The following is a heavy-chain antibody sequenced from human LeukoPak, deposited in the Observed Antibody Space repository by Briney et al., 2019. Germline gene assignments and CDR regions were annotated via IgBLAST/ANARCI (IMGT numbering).Heavy chain of an antibody. J-gene: IGHJ4*02. D-gene: IGHD3-22*01. CDR3: ARGVQSHYYDSSGHGRYFDS. CDR2: INHSGTT. V-gene: IGHV4-34*01. CDR1: GGTFSGYY. Sequence: SETLSLTCAVYGGTFSGYYWSWLRHFPGKGLEWIGEINHSGTTNQKPSLKSRFAISADTSKNQFYLRFTSVNAADTAIYYCARGVQSHYYDSSGHGRYFDSWGQGTLVTVSS.